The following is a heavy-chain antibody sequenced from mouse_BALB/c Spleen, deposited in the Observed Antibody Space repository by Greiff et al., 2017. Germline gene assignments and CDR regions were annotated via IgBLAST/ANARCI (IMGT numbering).Heavy chain of an antibody. V-gene: IGHV5-12-1*01. CDR3: AIWLRRRLDY. CDR2: ISSGGGST. CDR1: GFAFSSYD. D-gene: IGHD2-2*01. Sequence: EVMLVESGGGLVKPGGSLKLSCAASGFAFSSYDMSWVRQTPEKRLEWVAYISSGGGSTYYPDTVKGRFTISRDNAKNTLYLQMSSLKSEDTAMYYCAIWLRRRLDYWGQGTTLTVSS. J-gene: IGHJ2*01.